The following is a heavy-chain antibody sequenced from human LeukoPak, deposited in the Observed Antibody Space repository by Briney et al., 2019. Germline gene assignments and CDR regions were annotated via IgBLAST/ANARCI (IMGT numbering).Heavy chain of an antibody. Sequence: PSETLSLTCAVSGGSISSSNWWSWVRQPPGKGLEWIGEIYHSGSTNYNPSLKSRVTISVDKSKNQFSLKLSSVTAADTAVYYCAREKRGGYYYDSSGSHNWFDPWGQGTLVTVSS. V-gene: IGHV4-4*02. CDR2: IYHSGST. CDR1: GGSISSSNW. J-gene: IGHJ5*02. CDR3: AREKRGGYYYDSSGSHNWFDP. D-gene: IGHD3-22*01.